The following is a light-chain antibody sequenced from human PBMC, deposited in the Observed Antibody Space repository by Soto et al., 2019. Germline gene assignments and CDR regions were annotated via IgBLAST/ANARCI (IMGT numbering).Light chain of an antibody. CDR3: QQYETFSGT. CDR1: QDITNY. Sequence: DIQMTQSPSSLSASVGDRVTITCQASQDITNYLHWFQQKPGEAPKLLIYDASALPRGVPSRFSGSGSGTKFTLTIASLQPDDFATYYCQQYETFSGTSGPGTKVDIK. CDR2: DAS. J-gene: IGKJ1*01. V-gene: IGKV1-16*01.